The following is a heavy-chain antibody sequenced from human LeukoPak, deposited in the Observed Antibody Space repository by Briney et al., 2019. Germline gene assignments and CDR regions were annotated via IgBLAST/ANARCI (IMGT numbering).Heavy chain of an antibody. V-gene: IGHV3-30-3*01. J-gene: IGHJ3*02. D-gene: IGHD6-13*01. CDR1: GFTFSSYT. CDR2: ISYDGSSK. CDR3: AREVAAGEDI. Sequence: GRSLRLSCAASGFTFSSYTIHWVRQAPGKGLEWVALISYDGSSKYYADSVKGRFTISRDNSKNILYLQMNSLTTEDTAVYFCAREVAAGEDIWGQGTMVTVSS.